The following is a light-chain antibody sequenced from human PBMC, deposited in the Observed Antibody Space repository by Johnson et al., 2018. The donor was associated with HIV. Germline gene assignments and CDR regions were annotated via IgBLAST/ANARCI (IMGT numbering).Light chain of an antibody. CDR2: DNN. J-gene: IGLJ1*01. CDR3: GTWDSSLSAFV. V-gene: IGLV1-51*01. Sequence: QPVLTQPPSVSAAPGQKVSISCSGNSSSIGSNYVSWYQQLPGTAPKLLIYDNNKRPSGIPDRFSGSKSGTSATLGITGLQTGDEADYYCGTWDSSLSAFVFGTGTKVSVL. CDR1: SSSIGSNY.